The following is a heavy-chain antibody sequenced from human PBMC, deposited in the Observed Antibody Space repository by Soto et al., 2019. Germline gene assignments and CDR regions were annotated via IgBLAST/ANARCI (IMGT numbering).Heavy chain of an antibody. J-gene: IGHJ6*02. CDR3: ARDQKVRGVIKTYGMDV. CDR2: IWYDGSNK. Sequence: GGSLRLSCAASGFTFSSYGMHWVRQAPGKGLEWVAVIWYDGSNKYYADSVKGRFTISRDNSKNTLYLQMNSLRAEDTAVYYCARDQKVRGVIKTYGMDVWGQGTTVTVSS. D-gene: IGHD3-10*01. V-gene: IGHV3-33*01. CDR1: GFTFSSYG.